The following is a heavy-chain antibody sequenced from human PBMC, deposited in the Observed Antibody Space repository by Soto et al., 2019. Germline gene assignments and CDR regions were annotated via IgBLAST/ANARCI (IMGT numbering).Heavy chain of an antibody. J-gene: IGHJ4*02. CDR3: AKDPTYYYGSGSYLVY. CDR2: ISGSGGST. D-gene: IGHD3-10*01. V-gene: IGHV3-23*01. CDR1: GFTFSSYA. Sequence: GGSLRLSCAASGFTFSSYAMSWVRQAPGKGLEWVSAISGSGGSTYYADSVKGRFTISRDNSKNTLYLQMNSLRAEDTAVYYCAKDPTYYYGSGSYLVYWGQGTLVTVSS.